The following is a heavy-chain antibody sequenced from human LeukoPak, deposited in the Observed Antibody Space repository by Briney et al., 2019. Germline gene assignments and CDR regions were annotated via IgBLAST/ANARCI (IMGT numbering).Heavy chain of an antibody. CDR3: AKDLRWDISGSLLDY. J-gene: IGHJ4*02. CDR2: ISGSGGST. CDR1: GFTFSSYG. Sequence: PGGSLRLSCAASGFTFSSYGMSWVRQAPGKGLEWVSAISGSGGSTYYADSVKGRFTISRDNSKNTLYLQMNSLRAEDTAVYYCAKDLRWDISGSLLDYWGQGTLVTVSS. V-gene: IGHV3-23*01. D-gene: IGHD3-22*01.